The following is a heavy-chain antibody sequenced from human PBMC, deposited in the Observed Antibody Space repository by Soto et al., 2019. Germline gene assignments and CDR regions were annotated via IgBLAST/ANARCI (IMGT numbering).Heavy chain of an antibody. D-gene: IGHD2-15*01. V-gene: IGHV3-30-3*01. CDR1: GFTFSSYA. CDR2: ISYDESNK. J-gene: IGHJ4*02. Sequence: GGSLRLSCAASGFTFSSYAMHWVRQAPGKGLEWVAVISYDESNKYYADSMKGRFTISRDNSKNTLYLQMNSLRAEDTAVYYCARDKDDLGPFDDWGQGTLVTVSS. CDR3: ARDKDDLGPFDD.